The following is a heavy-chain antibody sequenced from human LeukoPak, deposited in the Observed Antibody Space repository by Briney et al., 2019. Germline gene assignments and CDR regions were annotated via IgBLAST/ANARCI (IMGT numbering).Heavy chain of an antibody. CDR1: GFTFSSYA. CDR2: ISGSGGST. D-gene: IGHD6-13*01. CDR3: AKSDDVQQQLGLDYYYGMDV. J-gene: IGHJ6*02. V-gene: IGHV3-23*01. Sequence: GSLRLSCAASGFTFSSYAMSWVRQAPGKGLEWVSAISGSGGSTYYADPVKGRFTISRDNSKNTLYLQMNSLRAEDTAVYYCAKSDDVQQQLGLDYYYGMDVWGQGTTVTVSS.